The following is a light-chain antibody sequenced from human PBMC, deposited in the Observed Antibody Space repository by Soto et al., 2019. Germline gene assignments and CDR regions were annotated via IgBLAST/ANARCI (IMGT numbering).Light chain of an antibody. CDR3: QQYGSSPPLT. V-gene: IGKV3-20*01. CDR1: QSVSSSY. Sequence: EIVLPQSPGTLSLSPGERATLSCRASQSVSSSYLAWYQQKPGQAPRLLIYGASSRATGIPDRFSGSGSGTDFTLTIIRLEPEDFAVYYCQQYGSSPPLTFGGGTKVEIK. J-gene: IGKJ4*01. CDR2: GAS.